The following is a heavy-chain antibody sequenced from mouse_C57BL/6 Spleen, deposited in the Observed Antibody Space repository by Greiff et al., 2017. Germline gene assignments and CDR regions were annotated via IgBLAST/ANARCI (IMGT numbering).Heavy chain of an antibody. CDR3: ARSYYGSSYRNYAMDY. V-gene: IGHV1-85*01. J-gene: IGHJ4*01. CDR1: GYTFTSYD. CDR2: IYPRDGST. D-gene: IGHD1-1*01. Sequence: QVQLKESGPELVKPGASVKLSCKASGYTFTSYDINWVKQRPGQGLEWIGWIYPRDGSTKYNEKFKGKATLTVDPSSSTAYMELHSLTSEDSAVYFCARSYYGSSYRNYAMDYWGQGTSVTVSS.